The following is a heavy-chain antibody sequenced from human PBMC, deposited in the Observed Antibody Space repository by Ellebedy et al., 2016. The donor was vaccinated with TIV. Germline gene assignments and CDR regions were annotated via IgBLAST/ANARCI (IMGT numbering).Heavy chain of an antibody. J-gene: IGHJ2*01. CDR3: ARTEEVADSAFLYFNV. Sequence: MPSETLSLTCAVSGDSISSSNWWSWVRQSPGKGLEWIGEIYQSGSALYNPSLASRVTMSVDKSRNQFSLKLTSVTAADTAAYYCARTEEVADSAFLYFNVWGRGTLVTVSS. V-gene: IGHV4-4*02. CDR1: GDSISSSNW. CDR2: IYQSGSA. D-gene: IGHD2-15*01.